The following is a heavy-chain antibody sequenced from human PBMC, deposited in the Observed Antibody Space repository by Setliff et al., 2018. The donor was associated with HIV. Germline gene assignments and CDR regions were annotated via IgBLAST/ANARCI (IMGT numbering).Heavy chain of an antibody. CDR3: ARDLRPVLWPVFGGHWYFDL. D-gene: IGHD3-10*01. Sequence: GGSLRLSCATSEFTFGDYSMNWVRQAPGKGLEWVSSISSSSSYIYYADSVKGRFTISRDNAKNSLYLQMNSRSAEDTAVYYCARDLRPVLWPVFGGHWYFDLWGRGTLVTVSS. CDR2: ISSSSSYI. V-gene: IGHV3-21*01. CDR1: EFTFGDYS. J-gene: IGHJ2*01.